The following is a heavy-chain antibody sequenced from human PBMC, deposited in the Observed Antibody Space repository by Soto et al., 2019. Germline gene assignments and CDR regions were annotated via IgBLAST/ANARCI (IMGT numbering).Heavy chain of an antibody. CDR2: IKEDAGEN. D-gene: IGHD4-17*01. V-gene: IGHV3-7*01. CDR1: GFTFSSYW. J-gene: IGHJ3*02. CDR3: ARDRLPQGFDI. Sequence: EVQLVESGGGLVQPGGSLRLSCAVSGFTFSSYWMTWVRQAPGKGLEWVANIKEDAGENFYADSVKGRFTISRDNAKSSLYLQMNSLRAEDTAVYYCARDRLPQGFDIWGQGAMVTVSS.